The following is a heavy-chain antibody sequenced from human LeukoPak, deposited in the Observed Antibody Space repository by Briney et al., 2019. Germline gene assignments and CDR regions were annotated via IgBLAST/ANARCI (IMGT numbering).Heavy chain of an antibody. V-gene: IGHV4-61*02. CDR2: IYTSGST. J-gene: IGHJ3*02. CDR1: GGSISSGSYY. CDR3: ARVPVVIKAFDI. Sequence: RPSQTLSLTCTVPGGSISSGSYYWSWFRQPGGKGLEWIGRIYTSGSTNYNPSLKSRVTISVDTSKNQFSLKLSSVIAADTAVYYCARVPVVIKAFDIWGQGTMVTVSS. D-gene: IGHD3-22*01.